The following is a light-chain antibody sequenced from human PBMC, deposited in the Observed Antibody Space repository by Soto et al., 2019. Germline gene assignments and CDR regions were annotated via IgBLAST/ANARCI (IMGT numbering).Light chain of an antibody. CDR1: QSVSSY. CDR2: DAS. CDR3: QQRSNWQIT. Sequence: IVLTQSPATLSLSPGERATLSCRASQSVSSYLAWYQQKPGQAPRLLIYDASNRATGIPARFSGSGSGTDVTLTISSLEPEDFAVYYCQQRSNWQITFGQGTRLEIK. V-gene: IGKV3-11*01. J-gene: IGKJ5*01.